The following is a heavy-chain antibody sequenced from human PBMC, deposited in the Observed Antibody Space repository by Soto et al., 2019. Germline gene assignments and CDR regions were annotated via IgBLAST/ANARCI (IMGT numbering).Heavy chain of an antibody. D-gene: IGHD5-12*01. CDR3: ARGGYSGYDFDY. CDR2: KKQDGSEK. V-gene: IGHV3-7*01. Sequence: GGSLRLSCAASGFTFSSYWRSWVRQAPGKGLEWVANKKQDGSEKYYVDSVKGRFTISRDNAKNSLYLQMNSLRAEDTAVYYCARGGYSGYDFDYWGQGTLVTVSS. CDR1: GFTFSSYW. J-gene: IGHJ4*02.